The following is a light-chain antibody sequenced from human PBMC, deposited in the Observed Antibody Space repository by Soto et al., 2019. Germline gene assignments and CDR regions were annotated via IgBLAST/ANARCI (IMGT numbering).Light chain of an antibody. J-gene: IGKJ3*01. CDR3: QQRNHWPPP. Sequence: EIVLTQSPATLSLSPGERATLSCRASQSVSSYLAWYQQKPGQAPRLLIYDASNRATAIPARFTGSGSETDFSLTISGLEPEDFALFYCQQRNHWPPPFGPGTKVYIK. CDR1: QSVSSY. CDR2: DAS. V-gene: IGKV3-11*01.